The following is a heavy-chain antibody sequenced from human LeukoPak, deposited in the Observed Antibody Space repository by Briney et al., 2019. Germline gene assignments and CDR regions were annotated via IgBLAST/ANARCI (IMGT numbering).Heavy chain of an antibody. Sequence: SGPTLVKPTQTLTLPCTFSGFSLSPSGMCVSWIRQPPGKALEWLARIDWDDDKYYSTSLKTRLTISKDTSKNQVVLTMTNMDPVDTATYYCARIHTETYGMDVWGQGTTVTVSS. V-gene: IGHV2-70*11. CDR1: GFSLSPSGMC. CDR2: IDWDDDK. D-gene: IGHD5-18*01. CDR3: ARIHTETYGMDV. J-gene: IGHJ6*02.